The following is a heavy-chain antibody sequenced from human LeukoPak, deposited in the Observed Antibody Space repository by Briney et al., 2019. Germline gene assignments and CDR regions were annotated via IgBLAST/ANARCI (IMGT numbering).Heavy chain of an antibody. CDR1: GFTFSSYG. J-gene: IGHJ6*02. V-gene: IGHV3-21*04. CDR2: IGTTSSYI. CDR3: ARGHYGLDV. Sequence: GGSLRLSCAASGFTFSSYGINWVRQAPGKGLEWVSFIGTTSSYIYYADSVKGRSTISRDNAKNSLYLQMNSLRAEDTAVYYCARGHYGLDVWGQGTTVTVSS.